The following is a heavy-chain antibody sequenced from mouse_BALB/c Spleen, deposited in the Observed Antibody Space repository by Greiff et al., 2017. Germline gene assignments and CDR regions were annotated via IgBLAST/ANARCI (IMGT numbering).Heavy chain of an antibody. CDR3: ARRNWDGGFAY. V-gene: IGHV2-9*02. J-gene: IGHJ3*01. CDR1: GFSLTSYG. D-gene: IGHD4-1*01. CDR2: IWAGGST. Sequence: VQLVESGPGLVAPSQSLSITCTVSGFSLTSYGVHWVRQPPGKGLEWLGVIWAGGSTNYNSALMSRLSISKDNSKSQVFLKMNSLQTDDTAMYYCARRNWDGGFAYWGQGTLVTVSA.